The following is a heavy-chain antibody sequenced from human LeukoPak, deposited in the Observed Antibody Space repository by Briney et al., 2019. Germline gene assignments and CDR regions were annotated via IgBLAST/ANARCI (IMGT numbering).Heavy chain of an antibody. Sequence: PGASVKVSCKASGYTFTGYYMHWERQAPGQGLEWMGWINPNSGGTNYAQKFQGRVTMTRDTSISTAYMELSRLRSDDTAVYYCARRGYCSSTSCYNEDNFDYWGQGTLVTVSS. CDR2: INPNSGGT. V-gene: IGHV1-2*02. CDR1: GYTFTGYY. J-gene: IGHJ4*02. CDR3: ARRGYCSSTSCYNEDNFDY. D-gene: IGHD2-2*01.